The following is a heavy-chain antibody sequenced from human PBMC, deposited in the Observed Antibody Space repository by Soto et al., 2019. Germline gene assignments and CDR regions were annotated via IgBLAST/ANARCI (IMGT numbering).Heavy chain of an antibody. CDR1: GYTFTDYY. Sequence: ASVKVSCKASGYTFTDYYLHWVRQAPGQGLQWMGWISPKSGDTKYAQNLQGRVAMTRDTSIGATYMELSSLTSDDTAVYYCAKLEYCHIAMDLWGQVHTVTFAS. CDR3: AKLEYCHIAMDL. CDR2: ISPKSGDT. D-gene: IGHD3-3*01. V-gene: IGHV1-2*02. J-gene: IGHJ6*02.